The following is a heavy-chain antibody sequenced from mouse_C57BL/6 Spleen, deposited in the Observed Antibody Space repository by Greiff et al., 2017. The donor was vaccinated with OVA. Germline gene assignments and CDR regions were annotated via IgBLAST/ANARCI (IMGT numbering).Heavy chain of an antibody. CDR1: GYTFTSYW. V-gene: IGHV1-59*01. CDR2: IDPSDSYT. Sequence: QVHVKQPGAELVRPGTSVKLSCKASGYTFTSYWMHWVKQRPGQGLEWIGVIDPSDSYTNYNQKFKGKATLTVDTSSSTAYMQLSSLTSEDSAVYYCARGIRLYYAMDYWGQGTSVTVSS. CDR3: ARGIRLYYAMDY. D-gene: IGHD3-2*02. J-gene: IGHJ4*01.